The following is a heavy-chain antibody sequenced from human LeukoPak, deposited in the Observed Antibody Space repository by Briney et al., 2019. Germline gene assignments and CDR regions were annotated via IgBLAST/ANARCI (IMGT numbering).Heavy chain of an antibody. J-gene: IGHJ4*02. CDR2: ITSSSSYI. CDR1: EFTFSNYN. Sequence: GGSLRLSCAASEFTFSNYNMNWVRQAPGKGLEWASSITSSSSYISYAASVKGRFTISRANAKNTLYLKMNSRRAEAPAAYYVASTSSSWYGKDYWGQGTLVTVSS. D-gene: IGHD6-13*01. CDR3: ASTSSSWYGKDY. V-gene: IGHV3-21*01.